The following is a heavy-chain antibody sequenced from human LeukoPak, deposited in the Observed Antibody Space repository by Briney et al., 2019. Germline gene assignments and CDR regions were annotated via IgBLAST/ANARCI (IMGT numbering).Heavy chain of an antibody. J-gene: IGHJ6*02. CDR2: INPNSGGT. CDR3: ARAYCSSTSCRFMDV. Sequence: ASVKVSCEASGYTFTGYYMHWVRQAPGQGLEWMGWINPNSGGTNYAQKFQGRVTMTRDTSISTAYMELSRLRSDDTAVYYCARAYCSSTSCRFMDVWGQGTTVTVSS. D-gene: IGHD2-2*01. CDR1: GYTFTGYY. V-gene: IGHV1-2*02.